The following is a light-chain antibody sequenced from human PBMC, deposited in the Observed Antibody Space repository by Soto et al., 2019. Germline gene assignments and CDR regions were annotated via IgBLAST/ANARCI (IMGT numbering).Light chain of an antibody. CDR3: QQYKNWPSIT. Sequence: IVWPPSPGTLSLSPGKRATLSRRPSQSVTSNYLAWYQQQPGQAPTLLLYGASTRATGIPARFSGSGCGTEFTLTISSLQPEDLAVYDCQQYKNWPSITFGQGTKVDIK. V-gene: IGKV3-15*01. CDR1: QSVTSN. CDR2: GAS. J-gene: IGKJ3*01.